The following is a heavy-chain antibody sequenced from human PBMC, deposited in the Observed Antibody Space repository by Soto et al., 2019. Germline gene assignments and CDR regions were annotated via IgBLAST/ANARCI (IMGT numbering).Heavy chain of an antibody. CDR3: ARDAAEYYFDY. CDR1: GGSISSGGQY. J-gene: IGHJ4*02. Sequence: QVQLKESGPGLVKPSQTLSLTCTVSGGSISSGGQYWSWIRQHPGKGLEWIGYIYDSGSTYYNPSLRSRVTISVDTSKKQSSLKPRSVTAADTAVYYCARDAAEYYFDYWGQGTLVTVSS. CDR2: IYDSGST. V-gene: IGHV4-31*03. D-gene: IGHD6-25*01.